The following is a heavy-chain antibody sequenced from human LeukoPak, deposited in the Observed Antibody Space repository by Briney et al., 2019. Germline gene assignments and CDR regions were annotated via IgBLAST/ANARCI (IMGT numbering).Heavy chain of an antibody. CDR3: ARTVGATFASGYYYMDV. J-gene: IGHJ6*03. CDR1: GGTFSSYA. V-gene: IGHV1-69*05. CDR2: IIPIFGTA. D-gene: IGHD1-26*01. Sequence: SVKVSCKASGGTFSSYAISWVRQAPGQGLEWMGGIIPIFGTANYAQKFQGRVTITTDESTSTAYMELSSLRSEDTAVYYCARTVGATFASGYYYMDVWGKGTTATVSS.